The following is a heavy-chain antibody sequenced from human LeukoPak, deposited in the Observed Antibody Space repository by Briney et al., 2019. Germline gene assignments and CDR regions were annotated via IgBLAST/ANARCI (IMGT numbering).Heavy chain of an antibody. Sequence: PGGSLRLSCAASGFTFSSYWMNWVRQVPGKGLVWVSRTVSDGSNTNYADSVKGRFTISRVNAKNTLYLQMNSLRVEDTAVYYCARGRPHGNDYWGQGTLVTVSS. CDR2: TVSDGSNT. V-gene: IGHV3-74*01. J-gene: IGHJ4*02. CDR1: GFTFSSYW. CDR3: ARGRPHGNDY. D-gene: IGHD4-23*01.